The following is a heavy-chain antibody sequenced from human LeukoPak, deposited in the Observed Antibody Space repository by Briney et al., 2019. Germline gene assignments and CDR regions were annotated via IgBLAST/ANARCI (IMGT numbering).Heavy chain of an antibody. J-gene: IGHJ3*02. D-gene: IGHD2-15*01. V-gene: IGHV1-18*01. Sequence: ASVEVSCKASGYTFTTYGITWVRQAPGQGLEWMGWISVYNGNTNYAQKLQGRVTMTTDTSTSTAYMELRSLRSDDTAVYYCAREYRYCSGGSCSVPRDGLDIWGQGTMVIVSS. CDR1: GYTFTTYG. CDR2: ISVYNGNT. CDR3: AREYRYCSGGSCSVPRDGLDI.